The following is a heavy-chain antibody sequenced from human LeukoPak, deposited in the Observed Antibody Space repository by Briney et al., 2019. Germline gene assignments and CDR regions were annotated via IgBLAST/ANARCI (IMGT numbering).Heavy chain of an antibody. CDR2: IGSSGSTI. CDR3: ARLLKIEVAYFDY. J-gene: IGHJ4*02. CDR1: GFTFSDYY. D-gene: IGHD2-21*01. Sequence: PGGSLRLSYAASGFTFSDYYMSRIRQAPGKGLEWVSYIGSSGSTIYYADSVKGRYTISRDNAKNPLYLQMNSLRAEDTAVYYCARLLKIEVAYFDYWGQGTLVTVSS. V-gene: IGHV3-11*01.